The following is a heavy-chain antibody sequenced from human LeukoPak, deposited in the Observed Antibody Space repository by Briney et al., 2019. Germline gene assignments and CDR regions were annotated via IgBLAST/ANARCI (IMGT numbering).Heavy chain of an antibody. CDR3: AKETGGYSYGSNAFDI. CDR2: ISWNSGSI. J-gene: IGHJ3*02. D-gene: IGHD5-18*01. V-gene: IGHV3-9*03. CDR1: GFTFDDYA. Sequence: SLRLSCAASGFTFDDYAMHWVRQAPGKGLEWVSGISWNSGSIGYADSVKGRFTISRDNAKNSLYLQMNSLRAEDMALYYCAKETGGYSYGSNAFDIWGQGTMVTVSS.